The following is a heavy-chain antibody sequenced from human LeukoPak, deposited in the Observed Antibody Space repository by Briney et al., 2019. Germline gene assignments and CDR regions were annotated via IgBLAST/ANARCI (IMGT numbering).Heavy chain of an antibody. Sequence: PGGSLRLSCAASGFTFSSYGMHWVRQAPDKGLEWVAVISYDGSDKYYAESVKGRFTISRDNAKKTLYLQMSSLRGEDTAVYYCARGTLRYFDFWGQGTLVTVSS. CDR3: ARGTLRYFDF. J-gene: IGHJ4*02. V-gene: IGHV3-30*03. CDR1: GFTFSSYG. D-gene: IGHD3-9*01. CDR2: ISYDGSDK.